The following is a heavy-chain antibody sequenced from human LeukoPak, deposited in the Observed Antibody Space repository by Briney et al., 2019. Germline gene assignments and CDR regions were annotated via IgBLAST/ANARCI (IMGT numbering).Heavy chain of an antibody. D-gene: IGHD3-10*01. J-gene: IGHJ5*02. CDR3: VRGSSGTVVRGVSWAWFDP. CDR2: INQGGSEK. CDR1: GFSFSTYW. Sequence: PGGSLRLSCAASGFSFSTYWMTWVRQAPGKGLEWVANINQGGSEKSHVDSVKGRFTISRDNAEKSLYLQMDSLTAEDTAVYYCVRGSSGTVVRGVSWAWFDPWGQGTLSPFPQ. V-gene: IGHV3-7*05.